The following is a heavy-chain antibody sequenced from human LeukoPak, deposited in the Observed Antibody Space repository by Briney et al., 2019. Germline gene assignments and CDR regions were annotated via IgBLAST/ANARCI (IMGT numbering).Heavy chain of an antibody. CDR2: INHSGST. CDR3: ARGGYSNLGY. Sequence: SETLSLTCAVYGGSFSGYYWSWIRQPPGKGLEWIGEINHSGSTNYNPSLKSRVTISVDTSKNQCSLKLSSVTAADTAVYYCARGGYSNLGYWGQGTLVTVSS. D-gene: IGHD5-18*01. CDR1: GGSFSGYY. J-gene: IGHJ4*02. V-gene: IGHV4-34*01.